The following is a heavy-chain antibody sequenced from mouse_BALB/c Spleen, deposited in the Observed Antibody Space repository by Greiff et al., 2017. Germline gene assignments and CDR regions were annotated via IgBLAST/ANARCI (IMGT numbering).Heavy chain of an antibody. J-gene: IGHJ4*01. Sequence: DVKLVESGGGLVQPGGSLRLSCATSGFTFTDYYMSWVRQPPGKALEWLGFIRNKANGYTTEYSASVKGRFTISRDNSQSILYLQMNTLRAEDSATYYCARALRLRGYAMDYWGQGTSVTVSS. CDR3: ARALRLRGYAMDY. D-gene: IGHD1-2*01. V-gene: IGHV7-3*02. CDR1: GFTFTDYY. CDR2: IRNKANGYTT.